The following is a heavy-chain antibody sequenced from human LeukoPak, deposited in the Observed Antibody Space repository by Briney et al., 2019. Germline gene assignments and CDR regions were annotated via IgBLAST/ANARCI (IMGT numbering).Heavy chain of an antibody. V-gene: IGHV3-53*01. D-gene: IGHD3-22*01. CDR1: GFTVSNNY. Sequence: SGGSLRLSCAASGFTVSNNYMSWVRQAPGKWLEWVSLIYSGGSTYYADSVKGRFTISRDNSKNTLYLQMNSLRADDTAVYYCASYSSLDYWGQGTLVTVSS. J-gene: IGHJ4*02. CDR2: IYSGGST. CDR3: ASYSSLDY.